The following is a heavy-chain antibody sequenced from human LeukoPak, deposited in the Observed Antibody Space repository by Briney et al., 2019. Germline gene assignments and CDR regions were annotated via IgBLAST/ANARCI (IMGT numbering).Heavy chain of an antibody. CDR1: GGSLSSTSHY. CDR3: ARDGGGSATIHYFDS. Sequence: SETLSLTCTVSGGSLSSTSHYWGWIRQPPGKGLEWIGSIYYSGTTYYNPSRRSRVIISVDTPENQFFLSLTSVTAPGRPVYYCARDGGGSATIHYFDSWGQGVLVTVSS. V-gene: IGHV4-39*01. CDR2: IYYSGTT. D-gene: IGHD2-21*01. J-gene: IGHJ4*02.